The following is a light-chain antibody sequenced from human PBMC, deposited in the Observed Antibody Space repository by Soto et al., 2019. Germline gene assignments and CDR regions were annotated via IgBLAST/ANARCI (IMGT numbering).Light chain of an antibody. V-gene: IGKV4-1*01. CDR3: QQYYSTPYT. J-gene: IGKJ2*01. CDR1: QSVLYSSNNKNY. CDR2: WAS. Sequence: DIVMTQSPDSLAVYLGERATINCKSSQSVLYSSNNKNYLTWYQQKPGQPPKLLIYWASTRESGVPDRFSVSGSGTDFTLTISSLQAEDVAVYYCQQYYSTPYTFGQGTKLEIK.